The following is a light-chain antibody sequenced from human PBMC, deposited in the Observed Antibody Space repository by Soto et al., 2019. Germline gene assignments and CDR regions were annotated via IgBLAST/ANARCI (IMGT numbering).Light chain of an antibody. Sequence: IRITQSPSSLSASTGDRVTITCRASQGISSYLAWYQQKPGKAPKLLIYAASTLQSGVPSRFSGSGSGTDFTLTISCLQSEDFATYYCQQYYSYPRTFGQGTKVDIK. J-gene: IGKJ1*01. CDR3: QQYYSYPRT. CDR2: AAS. CDR1: QGISSY. V-gene: IGKV1-8*01.